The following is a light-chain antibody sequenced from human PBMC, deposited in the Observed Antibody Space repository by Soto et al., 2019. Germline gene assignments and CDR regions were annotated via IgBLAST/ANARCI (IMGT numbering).Light chain of an antibody. V-gene: IGKV1-39*01. Sequence: DIQMTQSPSSLSASVGDRVTSTCRSSQSIVTYLNWYLQKPGKAPKLLIYAASNLQSGVPSRFSGSGSGKDFTLTISTLQPEDFATYFCHQSYSTPPWTFGQGTKVDIK. CDR2: AAS. J-gene: IGKJ1*01. CDR3: HQSYSTPPWT. CDR1: QSIVTY.